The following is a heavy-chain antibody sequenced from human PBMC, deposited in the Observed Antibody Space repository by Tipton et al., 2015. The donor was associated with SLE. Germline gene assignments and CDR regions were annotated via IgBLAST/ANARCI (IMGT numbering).Heavy chain of an antibody. Sequence: TLSLTCSVSGGSMSYHYWSWIRQPPGKGLEWIGYFYYTGNTNYNPSLKSRVTMSVDTSKSQFSLKLTFVSAADTAIYYCARMGLCTTTTCNEGAFDVWGQGSMVTVSS. V-gene: IGHV4-59*11. CDR3: ARMGLCTTTTCNEGAFDV. CDR1: GGSMSYHY. D-gene: IGHD2-2*01. CDR2: FYYTGNT. J-gene: IGHJ3*01.